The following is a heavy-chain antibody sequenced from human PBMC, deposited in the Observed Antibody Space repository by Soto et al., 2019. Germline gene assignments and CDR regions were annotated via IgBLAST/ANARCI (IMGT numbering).Heavy chain of an antibody. CDR2: IYYSGST. CDR1: GGSISSGGYY. J-gene: IGHJ6*03. D-gene: IGHD2-15*01. Sequence: PSETLSLTCTVSGGSISSGGYYWSWIRQHPGKGLEWIGYIYYSGSTYYNPSLKSRVTISVDTSKNQFSLKLSSVTAADTAVYYCARCVVVVVAATDDHSCYMDVWGKGTTVTLSS. CDR3: ARCVVVVVAATDDHSCYMDV. V-gene: IGHV4-31*03.